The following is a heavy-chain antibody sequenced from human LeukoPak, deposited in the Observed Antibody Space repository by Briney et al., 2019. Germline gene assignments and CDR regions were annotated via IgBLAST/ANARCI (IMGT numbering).Heavy chain of an antibody. D-gene: IGHD1-1*01. CDR2: FDPEDGET. J-gene: IGHJ4*02. Sequence: ASVKISCKVSGYTFTDYYMHWVRQAPGKGLEWMGGFDPEDGETIYAQKFQGRVTMTEDTSTDTAYMELSSLRSEDTAVYYCATDQYTRSDYWGQGTLVTVSS. CDR1: GYTFTDYY. V-gene: IGHV1-24*01. CDR3: ATDQYTRSDY.